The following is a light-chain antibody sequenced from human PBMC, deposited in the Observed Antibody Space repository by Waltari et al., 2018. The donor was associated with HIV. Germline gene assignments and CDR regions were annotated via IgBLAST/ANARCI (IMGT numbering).Light chain of an antibody. J-gene: IGLJ2*01. Sequence: SYVVTQTPSVSVAPGQTARITCAGDDIGIESVHWYQQKPGQAPVLVVYDDRDRPSGIPERFTGSNSGNTATLTITRVEAGDEADYYCQVWESGGDIVFFGGGTKLTVL. CDR3: QVWESGGDIVF. V-gene: IGLV3-21*02. CDR2: DDR. CDR1: DIGIES.